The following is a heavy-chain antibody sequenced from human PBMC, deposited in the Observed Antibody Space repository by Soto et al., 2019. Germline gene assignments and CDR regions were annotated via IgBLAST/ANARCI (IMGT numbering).Heavy chain of an antibody. CDR3: ARLSSLSEISDY. V-gene: IGHV4-59*08. CDR1: GGSISSCD. Sequence: PSDTLSLTCTVTGGSISSCDWSWIVQPLGKGLEWIGHIYYSGSTNYNPSLKSRVTISVDTSKNQFSLKLSSVTAADTAVYYCARLSSLSEISDYWGQGTLVTVSS. D-gene: IGHD3-16*02. CDR2: IYYSGST. J-gene: IGHJ4*02.